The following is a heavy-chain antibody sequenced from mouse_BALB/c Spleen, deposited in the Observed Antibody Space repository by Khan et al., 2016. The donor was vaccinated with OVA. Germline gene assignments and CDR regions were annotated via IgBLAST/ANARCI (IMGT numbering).Heavy chain of an antibody. V-gene: IGHV9-3-1*01. CDR2: IYTYTGEP. CDR1: GYTFTNYG. D-gene: IGHD3-3*01. Sequence: QIQLVQSGPDLKKPGETVKISCKASGYTFTNYGINWVKQAPGKGLKWMGWIYTYTGEPTSADAFTGRFAFSLDTSASTAYLQINNLKKEDTATEFCARGGRRAMDYWGQGTAVTVSS. J-gene: IGHJ4*01. CDR3: ARGGRRAMDY.